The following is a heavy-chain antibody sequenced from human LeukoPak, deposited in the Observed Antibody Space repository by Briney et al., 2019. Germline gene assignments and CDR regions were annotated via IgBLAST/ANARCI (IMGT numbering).Heavy chain of an antibody. Sequence: ASVKVSCKASGYTFTSYGINWVRQATGQGLEWMGWMNPNSGNTGYAQKFQGRVTMTRNTSISTAYMELSSLRSEDTAVYYCAREGSYDFWSGYPLYYYYGMDVWGQGTTVTVSS. V-gene: IGHV1-8*01. D-gene: IGHD3-3*01. CDR1: GYTFTSYG. CDR2: MNPNSGNT. CDR3: AREGSYDFWSGYPLYYYYGMDV. J-gene: IGHJ6*02.